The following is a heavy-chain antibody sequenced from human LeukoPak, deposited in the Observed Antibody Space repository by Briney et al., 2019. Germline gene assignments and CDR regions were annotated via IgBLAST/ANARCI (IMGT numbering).Heavy chain of an antibody. J-gene: IGHJ3*01. Sequence: SETLSLTCTVSGASISSGDYYWTWIRQPPGKGLEWIGYIYDSGRTDFNPSLKSRVTISVDRSKNQFSLKLSSVTAADTAVYYCANADRFCSGSCHVPDAFDFWGQGTMVTVSS. V-gene: IGHV4-30-2*01. CDR1: GASISSGDYY. CDR2: IYDSGRT. CDR3: ANADRFCSGSCHVPDAFDF. D-gene: IGHD2-15*01.